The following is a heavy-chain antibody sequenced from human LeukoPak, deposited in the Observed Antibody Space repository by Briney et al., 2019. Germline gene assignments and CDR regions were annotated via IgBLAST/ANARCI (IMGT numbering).Heavy chain of an antibody. D-gene: IGHD3-9*01. Sequence: GGSLRLSCAASGFTFNVYAMNWVRQAPGNGLDWVSTITSSGADTFYAASVKGRFTVSRDNSKNTVFLQMTRLRVEDTAVYYCAKQDILSGWGLWGQGTLVTVSS. V-gene: IGHV3-23*01. J-gene: IGHJ4*02. CDR1: GFTFNVYA. CDR3: AKQDILSGWGL. CDR2: ITSSGADT.